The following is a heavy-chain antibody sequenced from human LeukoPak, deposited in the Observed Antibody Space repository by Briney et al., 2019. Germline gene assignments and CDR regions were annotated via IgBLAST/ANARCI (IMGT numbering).Heavy chain of an antibody. D-gene: IGHD6-13*01. CDR3: AKDVRGEAAAQDY. J-gene: IGHJ4*02. CDR2: ISSSSSYI. CDR1: GFTFSSYS. Sequence: GGSLRLSCAASGFTFSSYSMHWVRPAPGKGLEWVSSISSSSSYIYYADSVKGRFTISRDTSKNTLYLQMNSLRPEDTAVYYCAKDVRGEAAAQDYWGQGTLVTVSS. V-gene: IGHV3-21*01.